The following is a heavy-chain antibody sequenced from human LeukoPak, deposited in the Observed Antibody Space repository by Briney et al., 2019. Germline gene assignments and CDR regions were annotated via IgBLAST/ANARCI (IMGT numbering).Heavy chain of an antibody. CDR2: ISSSGST. J-gene: IGHJ6*03. D-gene: IGHD5-18*01. V-gene: IGHV4-59*01. Sequence: SETLSLTCTVSGVSCSSDSWNWIRQPPGQGLEWIGYISSSGSTSYNPSLESRVTISADPSKSQLSLKLRSVTAADTAVYYCARRTRSFSYNYGDAYYYYYMDVWGKGTTVIVS. CDR1: GVSCSSDS. CDR3: ARRTRSFSYNYGDAYYYYYMDV.